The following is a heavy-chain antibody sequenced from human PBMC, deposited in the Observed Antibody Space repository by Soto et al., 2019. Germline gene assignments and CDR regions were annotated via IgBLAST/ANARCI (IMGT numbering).Heavy chain of an antibody. CDR1: GGSFSGYY. CDR2: INHRGST. Sequence: SETLSLTCAVYGGSFSGYYWSWIRQPPGKGLEWIGEINHRGSTNYNPSLKSRVTISEDTSKNQFSLKLNSVTAADTAVYYCARGAIFGVVVSGFEPWGQGTLVTVSS. J-gene: IGHJ5*02. D-gene: IGHD3-3*01. V-gene: IGHV4-34*01. CDR3: ARGAIFGVVVSGFEP.